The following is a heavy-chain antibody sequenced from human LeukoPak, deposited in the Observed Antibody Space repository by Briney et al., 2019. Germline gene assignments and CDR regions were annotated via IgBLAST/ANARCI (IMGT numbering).Heavy chain of an antibody. J-gene: IGHJ3*02. CDR1: GYTFLSYV. D-gene: IGHD4-17*01. Sequence: GSSVKVSCMASGYTFLSYVFNWVGQAARRGLAWVGWMNPNCGYTSYAQKFQGRVTITRNTSISTADMELSSLVSEDTAVYYCARVWMTTVTTDAFDIWGQGTMVTVSS. V-gene: IGHV1-8*03. CDR3: ARVWMTTVTTDAFDI. CDR2: MNPNCGYT.